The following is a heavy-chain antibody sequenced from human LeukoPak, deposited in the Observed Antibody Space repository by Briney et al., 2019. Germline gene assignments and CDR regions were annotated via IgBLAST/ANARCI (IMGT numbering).Heavy chain of an antibody. D-gene: IGHD2-2*01. J-gene: IGHJ6*02. CDR1: VFTFEDYA. Sequence: GGSLRLSCVASVFTFEDYAMSWVRQVPGKGLEWVSLVSGVGYTTYFADSVKGRFTISRDNSKNSLYLQMNSLRADDSALYYCAKEVVEVIPTAVDGELYFYYYGMDPWGQGTTVIVSS. V-gene: IGHV3-43*02. CDR2: VSGVGYTT. CDR3: AKEVVEVIPTAVDGELYFYYYGMDP.